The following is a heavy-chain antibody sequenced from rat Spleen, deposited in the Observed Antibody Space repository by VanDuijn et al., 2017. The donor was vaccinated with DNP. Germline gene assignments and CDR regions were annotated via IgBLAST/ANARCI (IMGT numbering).Heavy chain of an antibody. CDR2: ISYEGGST. CDR3: GKIAAGAVDA. J-gene: IGHJ4*01. V-gene: IGHV5-22*01. D-gene: IGHD1-2*01. Sequence: EVQLVESGGDLVQPGRSLKLSCAASGFTFSDYYMAWVRQAPKKGLEWVASISYEGGSTYYGDSVKGRFTISRDNAKSTLYLQMDSLRSEDTATYYCGKIAAGAVDAWGQGTSVTVSS. CDR1: GFTFSDYY.